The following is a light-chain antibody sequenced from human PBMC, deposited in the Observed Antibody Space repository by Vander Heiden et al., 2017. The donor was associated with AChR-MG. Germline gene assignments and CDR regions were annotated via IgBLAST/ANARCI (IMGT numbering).Light chain of an antibody. CDR3: HQYDVTPDT. CDR1: QTIFKNT. J-gene: IGKJ2*01. CDR2: WAS. Sequence: VMTQSPEYLPVPLGERATLNCTSSQTIFKNTLAWYQHKPGQPLKLLIYWASTRVSGVPDRFRGSGSGTDFTLTISSLQPEDVAVYYCHQYDVTPDTFGQGTKLEIK. V-gene: IGKV4-1*01.